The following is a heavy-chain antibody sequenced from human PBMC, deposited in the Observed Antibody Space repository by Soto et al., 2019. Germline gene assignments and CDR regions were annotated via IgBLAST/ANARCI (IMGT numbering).Heavy chain of an antibody. V-gene: IGHV3-23*01. J-gene: IGHJ6*03. CDR2: ISGSGGST. CDR1: GFTFSSYA. D-gene: IGHD3-3*01. CDR3: AKIPITIFGVVIIPYYYYMDV. Sequence: EVQLLESGGGLVQPGGSLRLSCAASGFTFSSYAMSWVRQAPGKGLEWVSAISGSGGSTYYADSVKGRFTISRYNSKNTLYLQMNSLRAEATAVYYCAKIPITIFGVVIIPYYYYMDVWGKGTTVTVSS.